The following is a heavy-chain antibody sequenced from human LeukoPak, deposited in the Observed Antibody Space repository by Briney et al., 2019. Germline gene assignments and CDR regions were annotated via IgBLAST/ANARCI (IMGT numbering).Heavy chain of an antibody. CDR1: GGSFSGYY. CDR3: ARRQLWPYKYFDY. CDR2: INHSGST. D-gene: IGHD5-18*01. V-gene: IGHV4-34*01. Sequence: SETLSLTCAVYGGSFSGYYWSWDRHPPGKGLEWTGEINHSGSTNYNPSLKSRVTISVDTSTNQFSLKLSSVTAADTAVYYCARRQLWPYKYFDYWGQGTLVTVSS. J-gene: IGHJ4*02.